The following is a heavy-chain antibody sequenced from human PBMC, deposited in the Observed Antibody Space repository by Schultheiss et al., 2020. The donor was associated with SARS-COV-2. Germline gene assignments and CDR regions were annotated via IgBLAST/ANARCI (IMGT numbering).Heavy chain of an antibody. D-gene: IGHD1-1*01. CDR3: ARAGWELERRGWFDP. J-gene: IGHJ5*02. CDR1: GYTFTSYG. V-gene: IGHV1-2*04. CDR2: INPNSGGT. Sequence: ASVKVSCKASGYTFTSYGISWVRQAPGQGLEWMGWINPNSGGTNYAQKFQGWVTMTRDTSISTAYMELSRLRSDDTAVYYCARAGWELERRGWFDPWGQGTLVTVSS.